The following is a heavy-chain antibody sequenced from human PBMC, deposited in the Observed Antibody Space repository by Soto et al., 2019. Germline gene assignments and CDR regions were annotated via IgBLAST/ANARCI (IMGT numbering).Heavy chain of an antibody. CDR2: ISYDGSNK. Sequence: QVQLVESGGGVVQPGRSLRLSCEASGFTFSSYGMHWVRQAPGKGLEWVAVISYDGSNKYYADSVKGRFTISRDNSKNTLYLQMNSLRAEDTAVYYCAKAVTRHSGSYGSWGQGTLVTVSS. D-gene: IGHD1-26*01. CDR3: AKAVTRHSGSYGS. J-gene: IGHJ1*01. CDR1: GFTFSSYG. V-gene: IGHV3-30*18.